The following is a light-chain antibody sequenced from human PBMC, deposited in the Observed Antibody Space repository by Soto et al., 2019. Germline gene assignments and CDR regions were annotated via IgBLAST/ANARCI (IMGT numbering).Light chain of an antibody. V-gene: IGLV1-40*01. CDR3: QYFDSSLSGYV. CDR1: SSNIGAAYD. Sequence: QSVLTQPPSVSGAPGQRVTISCTGSSSNIGAAYDVHWYQHLPGTAPKLLIYGNSNRPSGVPDRFSGSKSGTSASLAITGLRAEDEADYYCQYFDSSLSGYVFGTGTKLTVL. J-gene: IGLJ1*01. CDR2: GNS.